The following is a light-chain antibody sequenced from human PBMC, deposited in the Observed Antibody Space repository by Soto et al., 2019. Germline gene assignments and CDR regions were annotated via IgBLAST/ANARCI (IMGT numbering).Light chain of an antibody. CDR1: SSDIGRYNY. Sequence: QSALTQPASVSGSPGQSITISCTGTSSDIGRYNYVSWYQHSPGKAPKLIIYDVSDRPSGVSNRFSCSKSGTTASLTISGLQAEDEADYYCGSYTSSDTMIFGGGTKLTVL. J-gene: IGLJ2*01. V-gene: IGLV2-14*03. CDR2: DVS. CDR3: GSYTSSDTMI.